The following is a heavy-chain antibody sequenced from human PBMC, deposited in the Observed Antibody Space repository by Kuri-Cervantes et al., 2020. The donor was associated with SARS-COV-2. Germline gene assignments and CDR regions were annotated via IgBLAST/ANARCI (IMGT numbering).Heavy chain of an antibody. CDR1: GYTFTGYY. J-gene: IGHJ6*02. D-gene: IGHD3-10*01. Sequence: ASVKVSCKASGYTFTGYYIHWVRQAPGQGLEWMGWINPNSGGTNYAQKFQGWVTMTRDTSINTAYMELSRLRSEDTAVYYCARARVRGLITAYYYYGMDVWGQGTTVTVSS. CDR3: ARARVRGLITAYYYYGMDV. CDR2: INPNSGGT. V-gene: IGHV1-2*04.